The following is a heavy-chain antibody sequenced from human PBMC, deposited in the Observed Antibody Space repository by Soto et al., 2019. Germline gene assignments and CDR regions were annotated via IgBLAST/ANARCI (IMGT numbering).Heavy chain of an antibody. J-gene: IGHJ6*02. CDR2: ISNSSSTI. Sequence: EVQLVESGGGLVQPGGSLRLSCAAPGFTFSSYSMNWVRQAPGKGLEWVSYISNSSSTIYYADSVKGRFTISRDNAKNSLYLQMNSLRDEDTAAYYCARDSPGRYCSSTSCPRMDVWGQGTTVTVSS. D-gene: IGHD2-2*01. CDR3: ARDSPGRYCSSTSCPRMDV. V-gene: IGHV3-48*02. CDR1: GFTFSSYS.